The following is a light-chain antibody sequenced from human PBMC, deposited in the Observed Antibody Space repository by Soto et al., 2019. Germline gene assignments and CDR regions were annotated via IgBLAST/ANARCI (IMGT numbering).Light chain of an antibody. CDR3: CSFALRSTLI. J-gene: IGLJ2*01. Sequence: QSALTQPASLSGSPGQSITISCTGTSSDIGAYDYVSWFQQHPGKAPKLMIYEGDKRPSGVSHRFFGSKSGNTASLTISGLQAEDEADYYCCSFALRSTLIFGGGTKVTVL. CDR2: EGD. CDR1: SSDIGAYDY. V-gene: IGLV2-23*01.